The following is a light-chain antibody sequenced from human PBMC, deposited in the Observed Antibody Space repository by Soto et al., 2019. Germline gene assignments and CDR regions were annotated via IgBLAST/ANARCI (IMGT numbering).Light chain of an antibody. V-gene: IGKV3-15*01. CDR1: QSVNNN. CDR2: GAS. Sequence: EIVMTQSPATLSVSPGERATLSCRASQSVNNNLAWYQQKPGRAPRLLIYGASARAPGIPARFSGSGSGTEFTLTISSLQSEDFAVYYCQQYNNWPLTFGGGTNVEIK. CDR3: QQYNNWPLT. J-gene: IGKJ4*01.